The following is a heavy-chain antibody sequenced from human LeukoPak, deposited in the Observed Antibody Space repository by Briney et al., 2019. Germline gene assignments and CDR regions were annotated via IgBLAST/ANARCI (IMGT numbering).Heavy chain of an antibody. D-gene: IGHD2/OR15-2a*01. CDR2: IYPGDSDT. J-gene: IGHJ4*02. CDR3: ARAGYSNRWDGVDY. V-gene: IGHV5-51*01. Sequence: NPGESLKISCKGSGYTFTNYWIGWVCQMPGKGLEFMGIIYPGDSDTRYSPSFQGQVTVSVDKSINTAYLQWSSLKASDSAMYYCARAGYSNRWDGVDYWGQGTLVTVSS. CDR1: GYTFTNYW.